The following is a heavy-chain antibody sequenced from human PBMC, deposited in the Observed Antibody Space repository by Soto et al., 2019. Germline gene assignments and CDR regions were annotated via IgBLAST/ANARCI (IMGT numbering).Heavy chain of an antibody. CDR3: ARTIAAATNYSYYGTDV. CDR2: IIPIFGTA. D-gene: IGHD6-13*01. J-gene: IGHJ6*02. Sequence: SVKVSCKASGGTFSSYAISWVRQAPGQGLEWMGGIIPIFGTANYAQKFQGRVTITADESTSTAYMELSSLRSDDAAVYYCARTIAAATNYSYYGTDVWGQGTTVTVSS. V-gene: IGHV1-69*13. CDR1: GGTFSSYA.